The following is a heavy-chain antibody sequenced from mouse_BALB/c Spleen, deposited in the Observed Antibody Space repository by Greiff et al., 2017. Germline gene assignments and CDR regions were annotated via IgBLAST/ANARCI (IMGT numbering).Heavy chain of an antibody. D-gene: IGHD2-14*01. CDR1: GYSITSDYA. CDR3: ARTYRYDWFAY. V-gene: IGHV3-2*02. CDR2: ISYSGST. Sequence: EVQLQESGPGLVKPSQSLSLTCTVTGYSITSDYAWNWIRQFPGNKLEWMGYISYSGSTSYNPSLKSRISITRDTSKNQFFLQLNSVTTEDTATYYCARTYRYDWFAYWGQGTLVTVSA. J-gene: IGHJ3*01.